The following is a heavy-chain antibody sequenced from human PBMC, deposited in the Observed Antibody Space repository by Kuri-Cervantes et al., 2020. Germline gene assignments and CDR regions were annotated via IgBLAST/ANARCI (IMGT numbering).Heavy chain of an antibody. J-gene: IGHJ6*02. CDR3: ATPASGYYSGGYYYGMDV. V-gene: IGHV4-59*05. CDR2: IYYSGST. Sequence: ESLKITCAASGFTFSSYAMSWVRQAPGKGLEWIGGIYYSGSTYYNPSLKSRVTISVDTSKNQFSLKLSSVTAADTAVYYCATPASGYYSGGYYYGMDVWGQGTTVTVSS. D-gene: IGHD3-22*01. CDR1: GFTFSSYA.